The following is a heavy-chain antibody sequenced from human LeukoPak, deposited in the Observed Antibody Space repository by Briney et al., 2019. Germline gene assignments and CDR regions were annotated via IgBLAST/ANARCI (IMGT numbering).Heavy chain of an antibody. CDR3: AREGTDVLDY. CDR1: GGTFSSYD. D-gene: IGHD3-10*01. J-gene: IGHJ4*02. V-gene: IGHV1-69*13. CDR2: IIPIFGTA. Sequence: ASVKVSCKASGGTFSSYDISWVRQAPGQGLEWMGGIIPIFGTANYAQKFQGRVTITADESTSTAYMELSSLRSEDTAVYYCAREGTDVLDYWGQGTLVTVSS.